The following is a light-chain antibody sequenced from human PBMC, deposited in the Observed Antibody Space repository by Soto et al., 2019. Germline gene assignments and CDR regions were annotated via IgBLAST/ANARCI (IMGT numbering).Light chain of an antibody. CDR2: ENN. V-gene: IGLV1-51*01. CDR1: SSNIGSNY. Sequence: QSVLTQPPSVSAAPGQRVTISCSGSSSNIGSNYVTWYQQLPGTAPKLLIYENNKRPTGIPYRFSGSKSGTSATLGITGLQSGDEADYYCGTWDTRLSNGVFGGGTKLTVL. CDR3: GTWDTRLSNGV. J-gene: IGLJ3*02.